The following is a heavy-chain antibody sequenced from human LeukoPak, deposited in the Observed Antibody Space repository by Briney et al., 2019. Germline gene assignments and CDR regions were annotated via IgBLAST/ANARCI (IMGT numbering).Heavy chain of an antibody. D-gene: IGHD6-13*01. J-gene: IGHJ6*02. CDR2: ISSSGSTI. Sequence: GGSLRLSCAASGFTFSDYYMSWIRQAPGKGLEWVSYISSSGSTIYYADSVKGRFTISRDNAKNSLYLQMNSLRAEDTAVYYCARRWRIAAAGRDYGMDVWGQGTTVTVSS. V-gene: IGHV3-11*01. CDR3: ARRWRIAAAGRDYGMDV. CDR1: GFTFSDYY.